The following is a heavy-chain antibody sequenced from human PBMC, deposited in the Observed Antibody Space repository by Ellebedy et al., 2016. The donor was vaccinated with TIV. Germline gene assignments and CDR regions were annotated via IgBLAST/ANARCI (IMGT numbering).Heavy chain of an antibody. CDR2: LHGSGRGI. CDR3: VKDQIAGDGRWVFDL. J-gene: IGHJ3*01. V-gene: IGHV3-23*01. Sequence: PGGSLRLSCAASGFTFSSFAMGWIRRTPGTGLEGVSGLHGSGRGIWYSDSVKGRFTSSRDNSKNTVYLQMNSLRAEDTGIYYCVKDQIAGDGRWVFDLWGQGTMVTVSS. D-gene: IGHD5-24*01. CDR1: GFTFSSFA.